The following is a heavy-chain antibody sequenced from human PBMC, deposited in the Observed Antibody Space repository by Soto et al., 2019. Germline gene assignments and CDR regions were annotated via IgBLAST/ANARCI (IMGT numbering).Heavy chain of an antibody. CDR1: GYSFTSYW. Sequence: PGESLKISCKGSGYSFTSYWISWVRQMPGKGLEWMGRIDPSDSYTNYSPSFQGHVTISADKSISTAYLQWSSLKASDTAMYYCARHFSSRGYYYGMDVWGRGTTVTVSS. D-gene: IGHD3-16*01. V-gene: IGHV5-10-1*01. CDR3: ARHFSSRGYYYGMDV. J-gene: IGHJ6*02. CDR2: IDPSDSYT.